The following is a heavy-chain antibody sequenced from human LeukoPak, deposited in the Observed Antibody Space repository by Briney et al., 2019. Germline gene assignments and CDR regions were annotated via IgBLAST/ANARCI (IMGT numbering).Heavy chain of an antibody. CDR3: GRAPLAMVRGVGYYYYGMDV. V-gene: IGHV1-69*10. Sequence: SVKLSFTASGGTFSSYAISWGRHGPGQGLEWMGGIIPILGIANYEEKVQGRITITADTATSTAYMELSRLRTEDTAVYYCGRAPLAMVRGVGYYYYGMDVWGQGTTVTVSS. J-gene: IGHJ6*02. CDR2: IIPILGIA. D-gene: IGHD3-10*01. CDR1: GGTFSSYA.